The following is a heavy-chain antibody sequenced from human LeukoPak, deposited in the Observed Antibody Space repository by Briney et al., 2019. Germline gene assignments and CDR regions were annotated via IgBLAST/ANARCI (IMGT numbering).Heavy chain of an antibody. V-gene: IGHV4-61*02. CDR2: IYTSGST. Sequence: SQTLSLTCTVSGGSISSGSYYWSWIRQPAGKGLEWIGRIYTSGSTNYNPSLKSRVTISVDTSKNQFSLKLSSVTAADTAVYYCARGVRGLYFDYWGQGTLVTVSS. J-gene: IGHJ4*02. CDR1: GGSISSGSYY. D-gene: IGHD3-10*01. CDR3: ARGVRGLYFDY.